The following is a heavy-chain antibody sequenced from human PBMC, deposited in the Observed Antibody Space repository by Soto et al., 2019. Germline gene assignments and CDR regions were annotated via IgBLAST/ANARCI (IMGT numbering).Heavy chain of an antibody. CDR1: GVSFSGYY. CDR2: INHSGST. Sequence: PSETLSLTCAVYGVSFSGYYWSWIRQPPGKGLEWIGEINHSGSTNYNPSLKSRVTISVDTSKNQFSLKLSSVTAADTAVYYCAREPGYYGSGSYGYYYYYGMDVWGQGTTVTVSS. V-gene: IGHV4-34*01. J-gene: IGHJ6*02. D-gene: IGHD3-10*01. CDR3: AREPGYYGSGSYGYYYYYGMDV.